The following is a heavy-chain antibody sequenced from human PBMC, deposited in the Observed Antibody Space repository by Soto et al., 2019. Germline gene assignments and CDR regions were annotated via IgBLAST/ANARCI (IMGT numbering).Heavy chain of an antibody. V-gene: IGHV1-8*01. CDR1: GYTFTSYD. D-gene: IGHD3-3*01. CDR3: ARLKHYFDFWSGYDTPNLYYYYGMDV. CDR2: MNPNSGNT. Sequence: GASVTISCKASGYTFTSYDINWVRQATGQGLEWMGWMNPNSGNTGYAQKFQGRVTMTRNTSISTAYMELSSLRSEDTAVYYCARLKHYFDFWSGYDTPNLYYYYGMDVWGHGSTFTVSS. J-gene: IGHJ6*02.